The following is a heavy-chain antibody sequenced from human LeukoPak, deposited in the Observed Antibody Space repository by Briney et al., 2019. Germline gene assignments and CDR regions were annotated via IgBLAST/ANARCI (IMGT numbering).Heavy chain of an antibody. J-gene: IGHJ3*02. CDR3: ARASRREYIAVASRGAFDI. D-gene: IGHD6-19*01. CDR2: IIPIFGTA. Sequence: SVKVSCKASGGTFSSYAISWVRQAPGQGLEWMGGIIPIFGTANYAQKFQGRVTITADESTSTAYMELSSLRSEDTAVYYCARASRREYIAVASRGAFDIWGQGTMVTVSS. V-gene: IGHV1-69*13. CDR1: GGTFSSYA.